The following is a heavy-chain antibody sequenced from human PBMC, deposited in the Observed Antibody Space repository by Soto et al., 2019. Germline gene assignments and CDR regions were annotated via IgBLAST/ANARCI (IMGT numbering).Heavy chain of an antibody. D-gene: IGHD2-21*02. J-gene: IGHJ4*02. V-gene: IGHV3-23*01. CDR3: AKGTRATCYSATHF. CDR2: ISSSGATI. CDR1: GFTLSDFA. Sequence: GGSLRLSCAASGFTLSDFAMSWVRQAPGKGLEWVSTISSSGATIYYPDSVKGRFTISRDNSRNTLYLQMSSLRAEDSALYFCAKGTRATCYSATHFWGQGTLVTVSS.